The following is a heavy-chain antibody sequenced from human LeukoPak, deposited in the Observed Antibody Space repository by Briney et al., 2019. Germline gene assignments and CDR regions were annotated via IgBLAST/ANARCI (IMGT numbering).Heavy chain of an antibody. CDR3: ARRIQLWSTYTDY. V-gene: IGHV4-39*07. J-gene: IGHJ4*02. D-gene: IGHD5-18*01. CDR1: GGSISTNSYY. CDR2: INHSGST. Sequence: PSETLSLTCTVSGGSISTNSYYWGWIRQPPGKGLEWIGEINHSGSTNYNPSLKSRVTISVDTSKNQFSLKLSSVTAADTAVYYCARRIQLWSTYTDYWGQGTLVTVSS.